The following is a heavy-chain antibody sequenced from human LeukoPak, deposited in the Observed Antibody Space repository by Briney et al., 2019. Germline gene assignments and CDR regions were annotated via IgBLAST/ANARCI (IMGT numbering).Heavy chain of an antibody. J-gene: IGHJ4*02. Sequence: GESLKISCKASGYSFSTHWIGWVRQMPGKGLEWMGLIFPGDSDIRYSPSFQGQLTFSADTSINTAFLQWSSLMPSDTAIYYCARSSVTTTGGACDYWGQGTLVTVSS. CDR1: GYSFSTHW. V-gene: IGHV5-51*01. D-gene: IGHD4-17*01. CDR3: ARSSVTTTGGACDY. CDR2: IFPGDSDI.